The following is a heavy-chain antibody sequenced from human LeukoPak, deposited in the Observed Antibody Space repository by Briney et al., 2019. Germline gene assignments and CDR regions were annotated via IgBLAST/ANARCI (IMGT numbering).Heavy chain of an antibody. V-gene: IGHV3-9*03. Sequence: QPGRSLGLSCAASGFTFDDYAMHWVRQAPGKGLEWVSSISWNSGRIGYADSVKGRFTISRDNAKNSLYLQMNSLRAEDMALYFCAKDIYGTGIQDAFDIWGQGTMVTVSS. D-gene: IGHD1-1*01. J-gene: IGHJ3*02. CDR2: ISWNSGRI. CDR1: GFTFDDYA. CDR3: AKDIYGTGIQDAFDI.